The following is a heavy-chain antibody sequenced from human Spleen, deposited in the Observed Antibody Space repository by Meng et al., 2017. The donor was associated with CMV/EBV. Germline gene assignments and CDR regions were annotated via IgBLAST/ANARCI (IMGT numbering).Heavy chain of an antibody. J-gene: IGHJ3*02. Sequence: SETLSLTCAVSGFSINSGFLWGWVRQSPGKGLEWIGHIYHSGTTYYNPSLKSRVTISVDTSKNQFSLKLSSVTAADTAVYYCASAPPLSAFDIWGQGTMVTVSS. V-gene: IGHV4-38-2*01. CDR2: IYHSGTT. CDR3: ASAPPLSAFDI. CDR1: GFSINSGFL.